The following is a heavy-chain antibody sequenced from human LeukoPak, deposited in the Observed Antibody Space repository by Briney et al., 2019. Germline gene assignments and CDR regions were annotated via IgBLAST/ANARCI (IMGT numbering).Heavy chain of an antibody. Sequence: SETLSLTCAVSGYSISSDYYWGWIRQPPGEGLEWIGSIYHSGSTYYTPSLKSRATISVDTSKNTFSLKLSSVTAAATAAYYCARRNPPRNFDYWGQGTLVTVSS. J-gene: IGHJ4*02. V-gene: IGHV4-38-2*01. CDR1: GYSISSDYY. CDR2: IYHSGST. CDR3: ARRNPPRNFDY. D-gene: IGHD1-14*01.